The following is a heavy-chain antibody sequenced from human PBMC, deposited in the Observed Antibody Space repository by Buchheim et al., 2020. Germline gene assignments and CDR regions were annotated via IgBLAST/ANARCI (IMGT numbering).Heavy chain of an antibody. CDR1: GFTFSNSW. Sequence: VQLVESGGGLVQPGGSLRLSCAASGFTFSNSWMSWVRQAPGKGLEWVAVISYDGSNKYYADSVKGRFTISRDNSKNTLYLQMNSLRAEDTAVYYCARDLFGYYYDSSGYYPGDYWGQGTL. CDR2: ISYDGSNK. D-gene: IGHD3-22*01. J-gene: IGHJ4*02. CDR3: ARDLFGYYYDSSGYYPGDY. V-gene: IGHV3-30-3*01.